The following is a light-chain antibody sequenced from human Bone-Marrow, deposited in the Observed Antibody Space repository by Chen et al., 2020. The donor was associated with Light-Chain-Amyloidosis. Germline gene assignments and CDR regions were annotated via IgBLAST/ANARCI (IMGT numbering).Light chain of an antibody. V-gene: IGLV3-21*02. J-gene: IGLJ3*02. CDR3: QVWDRSSDRPV. CDR2: DDS. Sequence: SYVLTQPSSVSVAPGQTATIACGGNNIGSTSVHWYQQTPGQAPLLVVYDDSDRPSGIRERLSGSNSGNTATLTIGRVEAGDEADYYCQVWDRSSDRPVFGGGTKLTVL. CDR1: NIGSTS.